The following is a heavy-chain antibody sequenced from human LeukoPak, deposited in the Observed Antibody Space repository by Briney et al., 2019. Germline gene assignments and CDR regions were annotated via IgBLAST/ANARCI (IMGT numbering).Heavy chain of an antibody. Sequence: GGTLRLSCAASGFTFSTYWMSWVRQAPGKGLEWVANIKQVGGVKYYVDSVKGRFTISRDNAKNSLYLQMNSLRAEDTAVYYCARVSRHNFGSFDYWGQGTLVTVSP. J-gene: IGHJ4*02. D-gene: IGHD1-1*01. V-gene: IGHV3-7*01. CDR1: GFTFSTYW. CDR3: ARVSRHNFGSFDY. CDR2: IKQVGGVK.